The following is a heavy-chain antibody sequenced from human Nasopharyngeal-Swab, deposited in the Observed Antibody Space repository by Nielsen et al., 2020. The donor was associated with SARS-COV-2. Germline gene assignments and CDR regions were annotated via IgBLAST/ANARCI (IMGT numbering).Heavy chain of an antibody. Sequence: GGSLRLSCAASGFTVSSNYMSWVRQAPGKGLEWASVIYSGGSTYYADSVKGRFTISRDNSKNTLYLQMNSLRAEDTAVYYCAREGGSSGWYYFDYWGQGTLVTVSS. D-gene: IGHD6-19*01. CDR2: IYSGGST. CDR1: GFTVSSNY. V-gene: IGHV3-53*01. CDR3: AREGGSSGWYYFDY. J-gene: IGHJ4*02.